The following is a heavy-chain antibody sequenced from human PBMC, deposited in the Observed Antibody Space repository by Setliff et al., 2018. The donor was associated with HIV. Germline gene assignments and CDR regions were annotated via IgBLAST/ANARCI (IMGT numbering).Heavy chain of an antibody. CDR1: GGSISSGSYY. Sequence: SETLSLTCTVSGGSISSGSYYWSWIRQPAGKGLEWIGRIYTSGSTNYNSSLKSRVTISVDTSKNQFSLKLSSVTAADTAVYYCARAPITMIVVVNYGMDVWGQGTTVTVSS. CDR2: IYTSGST. CDR3: ARAPITMIVVVNYGMDV. J-gene: IGHJ6*02. D-gene: IGHD3-22*01. V-gene: IGHV4-61*02.